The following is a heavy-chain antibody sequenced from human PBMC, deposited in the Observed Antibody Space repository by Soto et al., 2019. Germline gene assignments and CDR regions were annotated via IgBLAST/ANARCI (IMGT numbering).Heavy chain of an antibody. Sequence: GGSLRLSCAASGFTVSSNYMSWVRQAPGKGLEWVSVIYSGGSTYYADSVKGRFTISRDNSKNTLYLQMNSLRAEDTAVYYCARDRARPTGDRRDAFDIWGQGTMVTVSS. J-gene: IGHJ3*02. CDR2: IYSGGST. CDR1: GFTVSSNY. CDR3: ARDRARPTGDRRDAFDI. V-gene: IGHV3-66*02. D-gene: IGHD7-27*01.